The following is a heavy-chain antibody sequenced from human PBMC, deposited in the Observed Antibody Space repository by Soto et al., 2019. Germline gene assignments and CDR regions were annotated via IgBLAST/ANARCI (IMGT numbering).Heavy chain of an antibody. CDR2: INAGNGNT. CDR3: ARELQGLYYFDY. V-gene: IGHV1-3*01. CDR1: EYNFTSYV. J-gene: IGHJ4*02. Sequence: GPSVKVSCKASEYNFTSYVMHWVRQAPGQSLEWMGWINAGNGNTKYSQKFKERVTITRDTSASTAYMDLSSLRSEDTAVYYCARELQGLYYFDYWGQGTLGTVSS. D-gene: IGHD4-4*01.